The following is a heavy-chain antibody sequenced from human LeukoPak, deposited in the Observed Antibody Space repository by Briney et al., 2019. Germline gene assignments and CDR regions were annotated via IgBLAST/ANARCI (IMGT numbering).Heavy chain of an antibody. CDR2: IYYSGST. J-gene: IGHJ6*03. V-gene: IGHV4-59*01. CDR1: GGSISSYY. Sequence: KPSETLSLTCTVSGGSISSYYWSWIRQPPGKGLEWIGYIYYSGSTNYNPSLKSRVSISVDTSKNQFSLKLSSVTAADTAVYYCARGNNPGYSYGWGYFYYFYMDVWGKGTTVTVSS. D-gene: IGHD5-18*01. CDR3: ARGNNPGYSYGWGYFYYFYMDV.